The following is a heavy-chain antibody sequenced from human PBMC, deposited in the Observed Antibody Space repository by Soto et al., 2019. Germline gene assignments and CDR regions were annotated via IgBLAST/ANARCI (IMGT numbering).Heavy chain of an antibody. D-gene: IGHD3-3*01. V-gene: IGHV4-39*01. Sequence: SQTLSLTNTVSDGSISSSGYCCGWIRQPPGKGLEWIGSIYYSGSTYYNPSLKSRVTISVDTSKNQFSLKLSSVTAADTAVYYCARHGTYYDFWSPGGYYGMDVWGEGTTVTVSS. CDR1: DGSISSSGYC. J-gene: IGHJ6*04. CDR2: IYYSGST. CDR3: ARHGTYYDFWSPGGYYGMDV.